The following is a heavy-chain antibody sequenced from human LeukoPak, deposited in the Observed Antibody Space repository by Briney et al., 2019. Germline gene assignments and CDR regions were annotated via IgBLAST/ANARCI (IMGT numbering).Heavy chain of an antibody. Sequence: GGSLRLSCAASGFTFTSYAMSWVRQAPGKGLEWVSAISGSGGSTYYADSVKGRFTISRDNSKNTLYLQMNSLRAEDTAVYYCAKGGSPSCYSSSGYWGQGTLVTVSS. CDR1: GFTFTSYA. J-gene: IGHJ4*02. D-gene: IGHD2-2*01. CDR3: AKGGSPSCYSSSGY. CDR2: ISGSGGST. V-gene: IGHV3-23*01.